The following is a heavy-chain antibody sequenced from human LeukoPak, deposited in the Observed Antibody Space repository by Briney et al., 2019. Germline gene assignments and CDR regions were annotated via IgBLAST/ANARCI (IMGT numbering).Heavy chain of an antibody. V-gene: IGHV3-23*01. CDR2: IYASGGGT. Sequence: GGSLRLSCAASGFTFSNYWMTWVRQAPGKGLEWVSAIYASGGGTFYADSVKGRFTISRDNSKNMLYLQMNSLRAEDTAVYYCAKNYYDSSGYYSWYFDYWGQGTLVTVSS. CDR1: GFTFSNYW. J-gene: IGHJ4*02. CDR3: AKNYYDSSGYYSWYFDY. D-gene: IGHD3-22*01.